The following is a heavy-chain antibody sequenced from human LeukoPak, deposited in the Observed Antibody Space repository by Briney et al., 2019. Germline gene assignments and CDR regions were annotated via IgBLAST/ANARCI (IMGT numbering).Heavy chain of an antibody. J-gene: IGHJ4*02. CDR3: ARDRDYYDSSGYYLFDY. CDR1: GFTFSRYS. CDR2: ISSSSSYI. V-gene: IGHV3-21*01. Sequence: PGGSLRLSCAASGFTFSRYSLNWVRQAPGKGLEWVSSISSSSSYIYYADSVKGRFTISRDNAKNSLYLQMNSLRAEDTAVYYCARDRDYYDSSGYYLFDYWGQGTLVTVSS. D-gene: IGHD3-22*01.